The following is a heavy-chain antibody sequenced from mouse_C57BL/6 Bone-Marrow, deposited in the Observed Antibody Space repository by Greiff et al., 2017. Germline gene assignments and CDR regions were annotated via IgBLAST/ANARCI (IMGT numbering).Heavy chain of an antibody. CDR2: IDPSDSYT. CDR3: ARDGYGSSFYFDY. Sequence: QVQLQQPGAELVRPGTSVKLSCKASGYTFTSYWMHWVKQRPGQGLEWIGVIDPSDSYTNYNQKFKGKATLTVDTSSSTAYMQLSSLTSEDSAVYYCARDGYGSSFYFDYWGQGTTLPVSS. J-gene: IGHJ2*01. V-gene: IGHV1-59*01. D-gene: IGHD1-1*01. CDR1: GYTFTSYW.